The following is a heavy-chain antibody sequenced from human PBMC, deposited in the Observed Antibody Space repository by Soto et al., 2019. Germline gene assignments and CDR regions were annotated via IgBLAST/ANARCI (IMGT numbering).Heavy chain of an antibody. V-gene: IGHV4-59*01. Sequence: QVQLQESGPGLVKPSETLSLTCTVSGGSISSYYWSWIRQPPGKGLEWIGYIYYSGSTNYNPSLKSRVTISVDTSKNQFSLKLSSVTAADTAVYYCARDRLMGGMDVWGQGTTDTVSS. CDR1: GGSISSYY. D-gene: IGHD3-16*01. J-gene: IGHJ6*02. CDR3: ARDRLMGGMDV. CDR2: IYYSGST.